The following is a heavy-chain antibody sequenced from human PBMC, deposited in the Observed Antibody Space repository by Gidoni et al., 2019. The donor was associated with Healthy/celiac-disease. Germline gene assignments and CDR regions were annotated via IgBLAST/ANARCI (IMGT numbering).Heavy chain of an antibody. Sequence: QVQLQEPGSGLMSAAEALSVTCSVSGSSISNYYWSWIRQPPGKGLEWIGYIYYSGSTNYNPSLKSRVTISVDTSKNQFSLKLSSVTAADTAVYSCARGLVAAGTFYDYWGQGTLVTVSS. CDR2: IYYSGST. CDR1: GSSISNYY. J-gene: IGHJ4*02. CDR3: ARGLVAAGTFYDY. D-gene: IGHD6-13*01. V-gene: IGHV4-59*01.